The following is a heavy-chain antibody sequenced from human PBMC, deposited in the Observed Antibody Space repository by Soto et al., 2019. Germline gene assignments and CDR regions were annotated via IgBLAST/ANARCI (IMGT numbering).Heavy chain of an antibody. V-gene: IGHV5-51*01. CDR2: IYSGDSDT. J-gene: IGHJ6*02. Sequence: RESLKISCKGSGYRFTNYWIGWVRQMPGKGLEWMGNIYSGDSDTRYSPSFQGQVTISADKSISTAYLQWSSLKASDTAMYFCARDTLKRLSYYYYGMDVWGQGTTVTVSS. CDR1: GYRFTNYW. CDR3: ARDTLKRLSYYYYGMDV. D-gene: IGHD2-15*01.